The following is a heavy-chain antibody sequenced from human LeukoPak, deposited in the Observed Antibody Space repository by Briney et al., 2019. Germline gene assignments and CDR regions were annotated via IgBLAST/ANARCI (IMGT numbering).Heavy chain of an antibody. CDR2: IQYDGGNT. V-gene: IGHV3-30*02. Sequence: PGGSLRLSCAASGFTFSNYGMHWVRQAPGKGLEWVAFIQYDGGNTHYADSVKGRFSISRDNSKNALYLQMNSLRAEDTAVYYCAVPHDYGDYALDYWGQGTLVTVSS. D-gene: IGHD4-17*01. CDR1: GFTFSNYG. CDR3: AVPHDYGDYALDY. J-gene: IGHJ4*02.